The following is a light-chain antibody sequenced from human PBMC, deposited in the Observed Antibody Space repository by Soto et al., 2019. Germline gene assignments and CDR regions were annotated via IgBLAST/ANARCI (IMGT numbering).Light chain of an antibody. CDR2: GAF. Sequence: EIVLTQSAATLSLSPGERATLSWRASPSVTNYLAWYQQKPAQPRRLLIYGAFNRAAGIPARFSGSGSGTDFTLTISSLEPEDSAVYYCQQRNIWPPVTFGQGTRLEIK. CDR3: QQRNIWPPVT. J-gene: IGKJ5*01. V-gene: IGKV3-11*01. CDR1: PSVTNY.